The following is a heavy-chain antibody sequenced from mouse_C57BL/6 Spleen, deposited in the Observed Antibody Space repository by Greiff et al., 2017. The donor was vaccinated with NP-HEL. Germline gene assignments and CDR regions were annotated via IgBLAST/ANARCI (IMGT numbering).Heavy chain of an antibody. CDR1: GFTFSDYG. D-gene: IGHD1-1*01. J-gene: IGHJ2*01. Sequence: EVQVVESGGGLVKPGGSLKLSCAASGFTFSDYGMHWVRQAPEKGLEWVAYISSGSSTIYYADTVKGRFTISRDNAKNTLFLQMTSLRSEDTAMYYCARATPTYFDYWGQGTTLTVSS. V-gene: IGHV5-17*01. CDR2: ISSGSSTI. CDR3: ARATPTYFDY.